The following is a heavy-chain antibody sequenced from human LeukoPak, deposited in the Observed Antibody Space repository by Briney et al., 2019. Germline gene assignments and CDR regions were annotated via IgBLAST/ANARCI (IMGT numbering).Heavy chain of an antibody. J-gene: IGHJ4*02. V-gene: IGHV3-21*01. CDR3: ARGGGNAEY. D-gene: IGHD3-16*01. CDR2: ISSGSVYI. CDR1: GFTFSTYS. Sequence: GGSLRLSCAVSGFTFSTYSMNWVRQAPGKGLEWVSSISSGSVYIHCADSVKGRFTISRDNAKNSVYLQMDSLTTEDTGVYFCARGGGNAEYWGQGTLVTVSS.